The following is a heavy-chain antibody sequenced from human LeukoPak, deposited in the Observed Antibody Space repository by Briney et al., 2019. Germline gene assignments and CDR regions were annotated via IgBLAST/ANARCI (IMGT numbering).Heavy chain of an antibody. CDR3: ARYSDAFDI. D-gene: IGHD2-21*01. J-gene: IGHJ3*02. CDR1: GFTVSSNY. Sequence: PGGSLRLSCAASGFTVSSNYMTWVRQAPGKGLEWVSNIHSGGSTYYTDPVKGRFTISRDISKNTPFLQMNRLRAEDTAVHYCARYSDAFDIWGQGTMVTVSS. V-gene: IGHV3-53*01. CDR2: IHSGGST.